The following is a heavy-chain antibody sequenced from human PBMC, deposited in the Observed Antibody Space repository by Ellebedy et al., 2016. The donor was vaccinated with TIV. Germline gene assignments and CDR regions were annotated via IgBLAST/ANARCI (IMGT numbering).Heavy chain of an antibody. CDR2: IYYSGST. V-gene: IGHV4-31*03. Sequence: SETLSLXXSVSGGSLSSSSYYWGWIRQPPGKGLEWIGYIYYSGSTYYNPSLKSRVTISLDTSKNQFSLKLSSVTAADTAIYHCARSYGGRHFDYWGQGTLVTVSS. CDR1: GGSLSSSSYY. J-gene: IGHJ4*02. D-gene: IGHD4-23*01. CDR3: ARSYGGRHFDY.